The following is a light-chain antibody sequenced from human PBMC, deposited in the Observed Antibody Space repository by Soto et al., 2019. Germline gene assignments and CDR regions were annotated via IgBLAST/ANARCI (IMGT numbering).Light chain of an antibody. CDR3: QAYDSSLSGSGG. V-gene: IGLV1-40*01. J-gene: IGLJ3*02. Sequence: QSLLTQPPSVSGAPGQRVTISCTGSNSNIGAGYEVHWYQQLPGTAPKLLVSGHNIRPSGVPDRFSGFKSGASASLVTTGLHAEDEAYYYGQAYDSSLSGSGGFGGGTKLTVL. CDR2: GHN. CDR1: NSNIGAGYE.